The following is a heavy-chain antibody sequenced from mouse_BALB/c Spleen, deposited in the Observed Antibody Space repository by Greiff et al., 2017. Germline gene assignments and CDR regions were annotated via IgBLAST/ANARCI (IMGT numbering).Heavy chain of an antibody. Sequence: VHVKQSGAELVKPGASVKLSCTASGFNIKDTYMHWVKQRPEQGLEWIGRIDPANGNTKYDPKFQGKATITADTSSNTAYLQLSSLTSEDTAVYYCATPSNYYGSSPFDYWGQGTTLTVSS. D-gene: IGHD1-1*01. J-gene: IGHJ2*01. CDR3: ATPSNYYGSSPFDY. CDR1: GFNIKDTY. V-gene: IGHV14-3*02. CDR2: IDPANGNT.